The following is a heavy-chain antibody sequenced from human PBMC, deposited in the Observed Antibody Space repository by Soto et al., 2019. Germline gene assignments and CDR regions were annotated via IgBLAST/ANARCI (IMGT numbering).Heavy chain of an antibody. CDR3: ATVHNTSRSFDY. Sequence: LSLSCAASGFNFNIYAMTWVRQAPGKGLEWVSTTGATGRTTYYADSVKGRFTVSRDNSKNTLDLQMSNLRAEDTAVYYCATVHNTSRSFDYWGQGTLVTVSS. V-gene: IGHV3-23*01. CDR1: GFNFNIYA. J-gene: IGHJ4*02. D-gene: IGHD1-20*01. CDR2: TGATGRTT.